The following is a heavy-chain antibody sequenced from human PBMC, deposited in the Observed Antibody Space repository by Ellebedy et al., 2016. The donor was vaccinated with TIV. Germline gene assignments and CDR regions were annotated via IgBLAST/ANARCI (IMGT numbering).Heavy chain of an antibody. CDR3: AKGSMVRGLAG. CDR1: VPSISGYH. Sequence: SETLSLTXEIDVPSISGYHWAWVRQPPGKGLEWIGDVHHRGGTRYISSLKGRVTISLDTSRKEFSLYITSVTAADTALYFCAKGSMVRGLAGWGQGTLVLVSS. V-gene: IGHV4-34*01. J-gene: IGHJ4*02. CDR2: VHHRGGT. D-gene: IGHD3-10*01.